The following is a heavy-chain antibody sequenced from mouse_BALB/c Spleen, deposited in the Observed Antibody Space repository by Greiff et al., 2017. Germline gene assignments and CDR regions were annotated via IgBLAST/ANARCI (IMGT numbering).Heavy chain of an antibody. D-gene: IGHD2-4*01. CDR1: GYTFTSYV. J-gene: IGHJ4*01. CDR2: IYPYNDGT. CDR3: ARGLRRGYAMDY. Sequence: EVQLQQSGAELVKPGASVKMSCKASGYTFTSYVMHWVKQKPGQGLEWIGYIYPYNDGTKYNEKFKGKATLTADKSSSTAYMELSSLTSEDSAVYYCARGLRRGYAMDYWGQGTSVTVSS. V-gene: IGHV1-14*01.